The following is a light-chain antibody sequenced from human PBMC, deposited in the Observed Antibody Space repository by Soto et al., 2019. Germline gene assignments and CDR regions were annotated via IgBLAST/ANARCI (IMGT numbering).Light chain of an antibody. V-gene: IGKV1-5*03. CDR3: QQYYSFPIT. CDR2: KAS. CDR1: QSSSSW. J-gene: IGKJ5*01. Sequence: DIQMTQSPSTLSASVGDRVTITCRASQSSSSWLAWYQQKPGKAPKLLIYKASSLESGVPSRFSGSGSGTDFTLTISCLQSEDFATYYCQQYYSFPITFGQGTRLEIK.